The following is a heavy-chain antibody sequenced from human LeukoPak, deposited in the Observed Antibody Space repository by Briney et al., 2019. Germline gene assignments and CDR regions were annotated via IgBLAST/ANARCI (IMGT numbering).Heavy chain of an antibody. V-gene: IGHV4-59*01. CDR2: IYYSGST. J-gene: IGHJ4*01. CDR1: GGSISSYY. Sequence: SETLSLTCTVSGGSISSYYWSWIRQPPGKGLEWIGYIYYSGSTNYNPSLKSRVTISVDTSKNQFSLKLSSVTAADTAVYYCARAKGYCSGGSCYFDDWGQGTLVTVSS. D-gene: IGHD2-15*01. CDR3: ARAKGYCSGGSCYFDD.